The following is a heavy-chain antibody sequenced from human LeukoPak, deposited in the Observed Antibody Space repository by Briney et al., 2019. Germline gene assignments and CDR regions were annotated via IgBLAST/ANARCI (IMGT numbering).Heavy chain of an antibody. J-gene: IGHJ4*02. CDR1: GFIFGDYY. Sequence: PGGSLRLSCVGSGFIFGDYYMNWIRQAPGKGLEWISFITGSGDSIYYADSVKGRFTVSRDNAKNSLYLQVNSLGAEDTAVYFCARDPEYSDKWGQGTLVTVSS. D-gene: IGHD6-6*01. CDR3: ARDPEYSDK. V-gene: IGHV3-11*01. CDR2: ITGSGDSI.